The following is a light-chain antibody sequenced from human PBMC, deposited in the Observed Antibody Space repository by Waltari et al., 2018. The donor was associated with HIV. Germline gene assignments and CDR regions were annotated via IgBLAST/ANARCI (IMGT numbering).Light chain of an antibody. V-gene: IGLV1-47*01. CDR2: RSN. CDR1: SSNIGSYY. CDR3: AAWDGSQVV. J-gene: IGLJ2*01. Sequence: QSVLTQPPSASGTPGQRVTISCSGSSSNIGSYYVYWYQQLPGTAPKLLIYRSNPRPSGVPYRFLGSKPGTSASLAIRGLRSEDEADYYCAAWDGSQVVFGGGTKLTVL.